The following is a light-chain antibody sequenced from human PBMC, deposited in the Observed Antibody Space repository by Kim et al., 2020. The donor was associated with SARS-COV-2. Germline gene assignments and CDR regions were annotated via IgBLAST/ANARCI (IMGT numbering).Light chain of an antibody. CDR3: CLYAGNFYV. CDR1: SSDVGGYNY. Sequence: QSALTQPRSVSGSPGQSVTISCTATSSDVGGYNYVSWYQQHPGKAPKLMIYDVNTRPSGVPDRFSGSKSGNTASLTISGLQAEDEADYYCCLYAGNFYVFGSGTKVTVL. J-gene: IGLJ1*01. CDR2: DVN. V-gene: IGLV2-11*01.